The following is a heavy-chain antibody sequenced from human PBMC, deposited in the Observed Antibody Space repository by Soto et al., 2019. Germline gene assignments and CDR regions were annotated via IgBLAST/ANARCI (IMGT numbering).Heavy chain of an antibody. D-gene: IGHD6-6*01. CDR2: IYWDDDK. J-gene: IGHJ6*03. CDR1: GFSLSTSGVG. V-gene: IGHV2-5*02. Sequence: SGPTLVKPTQTLTLTCTFSGFSLSTSGVGVGWIRQPPGKALEWLALIYWDDDKRYSPSLKSRLTITKDTSKNQVVLTMTNMDPVDTATYYCAQIEYSSSSGYYYYMDVWGKGTTVTVSS. CDR3: AQIEYSSSSGYYYYMDV.